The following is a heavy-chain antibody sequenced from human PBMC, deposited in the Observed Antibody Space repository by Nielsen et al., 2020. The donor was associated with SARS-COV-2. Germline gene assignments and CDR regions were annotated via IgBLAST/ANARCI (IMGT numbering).Heavy chain of an antibody. J-gene: IGHJ6*03. CDR3: AKDRAAAGKNYYYMDV. CDR2: ISGSGGST. V-gene: IGHV3-23*01. CDR1: GFTFSSYA. D-gene: IGHD6-13*01. Sequence: GESLKISCAASGFTFSSYAMSWVRQAPGKGLEWVSAISGSGGSTYYADSVKGRFTISRDNSKNTLYLQMNSLGAEDTAVYYCAKDRAAAGKNYYYMDVWGKGTTVTVSS.